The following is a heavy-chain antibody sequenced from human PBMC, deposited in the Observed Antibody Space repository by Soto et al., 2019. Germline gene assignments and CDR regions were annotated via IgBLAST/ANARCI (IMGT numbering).Heavy chain of an antibody. J-gene: IGHJ4*02. D-gene: IGHD5-12*01. V-gene: IGHV3-23*01. CDR2: LSAGGGST. CDR1: GFTFNNYA. Sequence: PGGSLRLSCSAPGFTFNNYAMSWVRQAPGKGLEWVSALSAGGGSTYYADSVRGRFTISRDNSKNTLYLQMNSVRAEDTAVYYCAKASDSGYDFHYDYWGQGALVTVSS. CDR3: AKASDSGYDFHYDY.